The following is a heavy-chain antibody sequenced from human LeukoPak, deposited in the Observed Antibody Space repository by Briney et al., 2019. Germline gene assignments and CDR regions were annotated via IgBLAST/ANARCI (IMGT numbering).Heavy chain of an antibody. J-gene: IGHJ6*02. D-gene: IGHD4-17*01. CDR3: ARSSDYGDYGRRYHYYGMDV. Sequence: PSETLSLTCTLSGGSISSYYWSWIRQPPGKGLEWIGYIYYSGSTNYNPSLKSRVTISVDTSKNQFSLKLSSVTAADTAVYYCARSSDYGDYGRRYHYYGMDVWGQGTTVTVSS. CDR1: GGSISSYY. V-gene: IGHV4-59*08. CDR2: IYYSGST.